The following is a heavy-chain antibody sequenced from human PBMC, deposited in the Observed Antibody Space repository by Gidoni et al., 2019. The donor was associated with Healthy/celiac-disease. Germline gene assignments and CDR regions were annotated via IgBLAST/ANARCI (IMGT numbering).Heavy chain of an antibody. CDR2: INAGNGNP. D-gene: IGHD3-10*01. J-gene: IGHJ6*02. CDR3: ARDRLWFGEFDLYYYYGMDV. CDR1: GYTIPRYA. Sequence: QVQLVQSGAEVTKPGASVKGSCKASGYTIPRYAIHRVRQAPGQRLEWMGWINAGNGNPKYSQKLQGRVTITRDTPASTAYMELSSLRSEDTALYYCARDRLWFGEFDLYYYYGMDVWGQGTTVTVSS. V-gene: IGHV1-3*01.